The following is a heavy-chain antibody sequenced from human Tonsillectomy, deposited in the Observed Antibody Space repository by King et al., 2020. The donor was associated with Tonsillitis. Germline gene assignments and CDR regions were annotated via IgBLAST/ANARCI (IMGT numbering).Heavy chain of an antibody. CDR1: GFIFTNHY. D-gene: IGHD6-19*01. J-gene: IGHJ4*02. CDR3: ARLISLAGTALDS. CDR2: ISTSDGP. Sequence: VQLVESGGGLVKPGGSLRLSCEASGFIFTNHYMTWVRQAPGKRLEWVSYISTSDGPNYADSVKGRFTISRDNAKKSMFLQMDSLRVEDTAIYYCARLISLAGTALDSWGQGILVTVSS. V-gene: IGHV3-11*01.